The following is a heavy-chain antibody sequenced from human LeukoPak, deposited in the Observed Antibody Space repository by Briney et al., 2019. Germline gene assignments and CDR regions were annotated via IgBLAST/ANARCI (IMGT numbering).Heavy chain of an antibody. V-gene: IGHV1-8*01. Sequence: GASVNVSCKASGYTFTSYDINWVRQATGQGLEWMGWMNPNSGNTGYAQKFQGRVTMTRNTSISTAYMELSSLRSGDTAVYYCASGNLSSSWYGVVTDYWGQGTLVTVSS. CDR3: ASGNLSSSWYGVVTDY. D-gene: IGHD6-13*01. J-gene: IGHJ4*02. CDR2: MNPNSGNT. CDR1: GYTFTSYD.